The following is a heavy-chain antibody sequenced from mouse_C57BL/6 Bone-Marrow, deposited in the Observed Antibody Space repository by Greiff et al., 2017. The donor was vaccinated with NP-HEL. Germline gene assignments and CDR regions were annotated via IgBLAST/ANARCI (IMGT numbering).Heavy chain of an antibody. CDR1: GYTFTSYW. V-gene: IGHV1-64*01. Sequence: VQLQESGAELVKPGASVKLSCKASGYTFTSYWMHWVKQRPGQGLEWIGMIHPNSGSTNYNEKFKSKATLTVDKSSSTAYMQLSSLTSEDSAVYYCARLRDGYYWYFDVWGTGTTVTVSS. CDR3: ARLRDGYYWYFDV. J-gene: IGHJ1*03. D-gene: IGHD2-3*01. CDR2: IHPNSGST.